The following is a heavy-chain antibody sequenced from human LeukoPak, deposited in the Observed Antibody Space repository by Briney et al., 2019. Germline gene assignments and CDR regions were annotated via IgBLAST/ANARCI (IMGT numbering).Heavy chain of an antibody. D-gene: IGHD5-18*01. J-gene: IGHJ5*02. CDR3: AREGEGTAMAKMRWFDP. CDR1: GDSISSGDYS. CDR2: IYHTGNT. Sequence: SETLSLTCAVSGDSISSGDYSWNWIRQPPGKGLEWIGYIYHTGNTYYNPSLKSRVTISVDRSKNQFSLKLSSVTAADTAVYYCAREGEGTAMAKMRWFDPWGQGTLVTVSS. V-gene: IGHV4-30-2*01.